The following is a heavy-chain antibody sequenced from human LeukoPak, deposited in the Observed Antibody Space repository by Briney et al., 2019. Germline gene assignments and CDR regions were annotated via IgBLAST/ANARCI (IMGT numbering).Heavy chain of an antibody. CDR2: IYTSGST. Sequence: SETLSLTCTVSGGSISSYYWSWIRQPAGKGLEWIGRIYTSGSTNYNPSLKSRVTMSVDTSKNQFSLKLSSVTAADTAVYYCARGDMDSYGSGRLEHAFDIWGQGTMVTVSS. J-gene: IGHJ3*02. CDR3: ARGDMDSYGSGRLEHAFDI. V-gene: IGHV4-4*07. CDR1: GGSISSYY. D-gene: IGHD3-10*01.